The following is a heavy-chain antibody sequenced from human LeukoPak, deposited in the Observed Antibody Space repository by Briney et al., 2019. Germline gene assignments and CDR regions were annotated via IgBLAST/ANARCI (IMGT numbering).Heavy chain of an antibody. V-gene: IGHV3-11*04. CDR2: ISSSGSTI. D-gene: IGHD6-6*01. CDR1: GFTFSDYY. J-gene: IGHJ3*02. CDR3: ARAYPSIAAPPSAFDI. Sequence: TGGSLRLSCAASGFTFSDYYMSWIRQAPGKGLECVSYISSSGSTIYYAASVKGRFTISRDNAKNSLYLQMNSLRAEDTAVYYCARAYPSIAAPPSAFDIWGQGTMVTVSS.